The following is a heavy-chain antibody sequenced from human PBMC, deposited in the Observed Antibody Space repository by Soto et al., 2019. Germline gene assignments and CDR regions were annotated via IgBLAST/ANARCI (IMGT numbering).Heavy chain of an antibody. V-gene: IGHV1-58*01. Sequence: QMQLVQSGPEVKKPGTSVKVSCKASGFTFTSSAVQWVRQARGQRLEWIGWIVVGSGNTNYAQKFQERVTITRDMXXSTAYMELSSLRSEDTAVYYCAAAVTTYYYYGMDVWGQGTTVTVSS. CDR1: GFTFTSSA. J-gene: IGHJ6*02. D-gene: IGHD4-17*01. CDR3: AAAVTTYYYYGMDV. CDR2: IVVGSGNT.